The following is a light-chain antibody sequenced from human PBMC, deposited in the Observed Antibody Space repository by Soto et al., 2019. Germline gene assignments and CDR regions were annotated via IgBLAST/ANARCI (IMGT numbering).Light chain of an antibody. CDR3: QHGYSTPLT. Sequence: DIQMTQSPSSLSASVGDRVTITCRASPSISTYLHWYQQKPGKAPNLLIYAASTLQSGVPSRFSGSGSGTDFTITISSLQPEDVATYFCQHGYSTPLTFGGGTKVDIK. CDR2: AAS. J-gene: IGKJ4*01. CDR1: PSISTY. V-gene: IGKV1-39*01.